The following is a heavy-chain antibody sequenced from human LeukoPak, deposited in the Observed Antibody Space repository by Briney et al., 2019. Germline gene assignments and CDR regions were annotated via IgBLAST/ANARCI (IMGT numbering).Heavy chain of an antibody. CDR1: SVSISSYY. V-gene: IGHV4-4*07. Sequence: PSEALSLTCTVSSVSISSYYRSWIRQPAGKGLEWIGRIYTDGSTNYNPSLQSRVTMSVDTSKKQFSLKLSSVTAADTAVYYCARGVGSFGDDPRDAFDIWGQGTMVTVSS. J-gene: IGHJ3*02. D-gene: IGHD4-17*01. CDR2: IYTDGST. CDR3: ARGVGSFGDDPRDAFDI.